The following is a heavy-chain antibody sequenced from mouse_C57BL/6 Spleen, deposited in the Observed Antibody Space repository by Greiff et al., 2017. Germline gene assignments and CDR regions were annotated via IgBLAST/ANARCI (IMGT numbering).Heavy chain of an antibody. Sequence: QVQLQPPGTELVKPGASVKLSCKASGYTFTSYWMHWVKQRPGQGLEWIGNINPSNGGTNYNEKFKSKATLTVDKSSSTAYMQLSSLTSEDSAVYYCARADYGSSYGWYFDVWGTGTTVTVSS. V-gene: IGHV1-53*01. CDR1: GYTFTSYW. J-gene: IGHJ1*03. CDR2: INPSNGGT. CDR3: ARADYGSSYGWYFDV. D-gene: IGHD1-1*01.